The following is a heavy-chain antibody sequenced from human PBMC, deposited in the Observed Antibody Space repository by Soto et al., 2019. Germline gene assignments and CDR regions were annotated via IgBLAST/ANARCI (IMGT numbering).Heavy chain of an antibody. CDR2: IIPILGIA. CDR3: ARAVHGSYGSYYYGMDV. D-gene: IGHD1-26*01. V-gene: IGHV1-69*02. Sequence: QVQLVQSGAEVKKPGSSVKVSCKASGGTFSSYTISWVRQAPGQGLEWMGRIIPILGIANYAQKFQGRVTITADKSTSTAYMELSSLRSEDTAVYYCARAVHGSYGSYYYGMDVWGQGTTVTVSS. J-gene: IGHJ6*02. CDR1: GGTFSSYT.